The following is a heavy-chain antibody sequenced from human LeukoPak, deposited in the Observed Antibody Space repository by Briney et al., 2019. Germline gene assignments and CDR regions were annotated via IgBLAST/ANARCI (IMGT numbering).Heavy chain of an antibody. D-gene: IGHD3-9*01. V-gene: IGHV3-23*01. J-gene: IGHJ4*02. CDR1: GFTFSSYA. CDR2: ISGSGGST. Sequence: PGGSLRLSCAASGFTFSSYAMSWVRQAPRQGLEWVSAISGSGGSTYYADPVKGRFTISRDNSKNTLYLQMNSLRAEDTAVYYCATTIPPYYDILTGYSDYWGQGTLVTVSS. CDR3: ATTIPPYYDILTGYSDY.